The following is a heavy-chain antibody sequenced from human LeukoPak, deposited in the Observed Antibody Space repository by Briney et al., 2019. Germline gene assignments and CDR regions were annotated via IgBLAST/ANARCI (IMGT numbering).Heavy chain of an antibody. V-gene: IGHV3-49*04. J-gene: IGHJ4*02. CDR3: TRTYNDYYSY. CDR2: IRSKAYGGTT. D-gene: IGHD1-26*01. CDR1: GFTFGDYA. Sequence: LRLSCTASGFTFGDYAMSWVRQAPGKGLEWVGFIRSKAYGGTTEYAASVKGRFTISRDDFKSIAYLQMNSLKTEDTAVYYCTRTYNDYYSYWGQGTLVTVSS.